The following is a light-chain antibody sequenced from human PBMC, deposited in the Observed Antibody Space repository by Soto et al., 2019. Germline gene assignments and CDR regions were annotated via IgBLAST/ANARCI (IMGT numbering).Light chain of an antibody. CDR2: GNS. Sequence: QSVLTQPPSVSGAPGQRVTISCTGSSSNIGAGYDVHWYQQLPGTAPKLLIYGNSNRPSGVPDRFSGSKSGTSASLAITGLQAEDDADYYCCSYAGSYTFRNWVFGGGTKVTVL. CDR1: SSNIGAGYD. CDR3: CSYAGSYTFRNWV. V-gene: IGLV1-40*01. J-gene: IGLJ3*02.